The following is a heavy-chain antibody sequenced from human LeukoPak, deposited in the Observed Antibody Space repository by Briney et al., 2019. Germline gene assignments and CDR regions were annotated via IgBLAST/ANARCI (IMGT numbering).Heavy chain of an antibody. CDR3: ARALDYGGRAYFDY. CDR2: ISAYNGNT. Sequence: ASVKVSCKASGGTFTSYGISWVRQAPGQGLEWMGWISAYNGNTNYAQKLQGRVTMTTDTSTSTAYMELRSLRSDDTAVYYCARALDYGGRAYFDYWGQGTLVTVSS. D-gene: IGHD4-23*01. J-gene: IGHJ4*02. CDR1: GGTFTSYG. V-gene: IGHV1-18*01.